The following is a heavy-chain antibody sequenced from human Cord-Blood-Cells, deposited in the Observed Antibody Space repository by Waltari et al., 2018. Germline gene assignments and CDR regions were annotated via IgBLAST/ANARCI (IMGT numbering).Heavy chain of an antibody. J-gene: IGHJ4*02. CDR1: GGSISSSNW. V-gene: IGHV4-4*02. Sequence: QVQLQESGPGLVKPSGTLSLTCAVSGGSISSSNWWSWVRQPPGKGLEWIGEIDHSGSTNYNPSRKSRVTISVDKSKNRFSLKLSFVTAADTAVYYCARVRYCSSTSCHNYFDYWGQGTLVTVSS. CDR3: ARVRYCSSTSCHNYFDY. D-gene: IGHD2-2*02. CDR2: IDHSGST.